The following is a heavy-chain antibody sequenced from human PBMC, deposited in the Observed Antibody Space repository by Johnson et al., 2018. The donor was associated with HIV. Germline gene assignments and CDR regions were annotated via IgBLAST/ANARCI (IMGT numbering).Heavy chain of an antibody. V-gene: IGHV3-30*04. J-gene: IGHJ3*02. D-gene: IGHD6-13*01. CDR1: GFTFSSYA. CDR2: LSYDGTNK. Sequence: VQLLESGGDLVQPGGSLRLSCAASGFTFSSYAMSWVRQAPGKGLEWVAILSYDGTNKYYADSVKGRFTISRDNAKNSLYLQMNSLRAEDTAVYYCARDGHSSSWNAFDIWGQGTMVTVSS. CDR3: ARDGHSSSWNAFDI.